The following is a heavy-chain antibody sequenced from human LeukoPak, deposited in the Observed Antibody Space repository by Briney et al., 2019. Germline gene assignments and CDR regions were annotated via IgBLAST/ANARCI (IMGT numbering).Heavy chain of an antibody. V-gene: IGHV3-21*01. J-gene: IGHJ5*02. D-gene: IGHD2-15*01. CDR3: AISYCSGGSCPT. Sequence: GGSLRLSCAASGFTFSDYAMSWVRQAPGKGLEWVSSISSSSSYIYYADSVKGRFTISRDNAKNSLYLQMNSLRAEDTAVYYCAISYCSGGSCPTWGQGTLVTVSS. CDR1: GFTFSDYA. CDR2: ISSSSSYI.